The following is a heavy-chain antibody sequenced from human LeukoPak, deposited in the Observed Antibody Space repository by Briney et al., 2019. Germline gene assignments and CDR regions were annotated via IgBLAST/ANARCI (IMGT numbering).Heavy chain of an antibody. CDR3: AKDWAPLTGYYIAYFDY. CDR1: GFTFNTYA. CDR2: ISGSGGST. Sequence: GGSLRLSCAASGFTFNTYAMSWVRQAPGKGLEWVSAISGSGGSTYYADSVKGRFTISRDNSKNTLYLQMNSLRAEDTAVYYCAKDWAPLTGYYIAYFDYWGQGTLVTVSS. J-gene: IGHJ4*02. V-gene: IGHV3-23*01. D-gene: IGHD3-9*01.